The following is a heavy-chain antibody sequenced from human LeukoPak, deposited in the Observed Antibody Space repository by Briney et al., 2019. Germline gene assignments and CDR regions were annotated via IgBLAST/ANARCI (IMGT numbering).Heavy chain of an antibody. CDR3: ARARWSSTGWFLGY. CDR2: VNPQGTAT. V-gene: IGHV3-74*03. J-gene: IGHJ4*02. D-gene: IGHD6-19*01. Sequence: GESLRLSCAASGFTFSSYWMHWARQAPGKGLVWVSRVNPQGTATTYADSVKGRFTISRDNAKDALHLQMDNLRVEDTAVYYCARARWSSTGWFLGYWGQGTLVTVSS. CDR1: GFTFSSYW.